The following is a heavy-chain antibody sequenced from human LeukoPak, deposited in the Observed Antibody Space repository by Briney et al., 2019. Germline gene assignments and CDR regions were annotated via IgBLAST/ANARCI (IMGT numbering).Heavy chain of an antibody. CDR3: ARELLDFDY. V-gene: IGHV3-23*01. Sequence: GGSLRLSCAPSGFTFDNFAMTWVRQAPGRGLEWVSEITGSGGSTYYADSVEGRFTISRDNSKNTLYLQMNSLRAEDTAIYYCARELLDFDYWGQGTLVTVSS. CDR1: GFTFDNFA. D-gene: IGHD3-10*01. J-gene: IGHJ4*02. CDR2: ITGSGGST.